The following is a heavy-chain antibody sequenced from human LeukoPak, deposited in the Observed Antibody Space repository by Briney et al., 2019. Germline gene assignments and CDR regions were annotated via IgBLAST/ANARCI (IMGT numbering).Heavy chain of an antibody. Sequence: SETLSLTCTVSGGSISSSSYYWGWIRQPPGKGLEWIGSIYYSGNTNYNPSLKSRVTISVDTSKNQFSLKLSSVTAADTAVYYCARGALWFGEPLPDYWGQGTLVTVSS. D-gene: IGHD3-10*01. J-gene: IGHJ4*02. CDR2: IYYSGNT. V-gene: IGHV4-39*07. CDR3: ARGALWFGEPLPDY. CDR1: GGSISSSSYY.